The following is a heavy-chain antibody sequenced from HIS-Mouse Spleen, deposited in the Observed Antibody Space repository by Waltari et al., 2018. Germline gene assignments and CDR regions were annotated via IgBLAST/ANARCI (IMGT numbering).Heavy chain of an antibody. V-gene: IGHV4-39*01. J-gene: IGHJ4*02. CDR1: GGSISSSSYY. CDR2: NYYSEST. D-gene: IGHD4-17*01. Sequence: QLQLQESGPGLVKPSETLSLTCTVSGGSISSSSYYWGWIRQPPGKVLEWIGSNYYSESTYYNPALKSRVTISVDTSKNQFALKLSSVTAADTAVYYCAYGDYFDYWGQGTLVTVSS. CDR3: AYGDYFDY.